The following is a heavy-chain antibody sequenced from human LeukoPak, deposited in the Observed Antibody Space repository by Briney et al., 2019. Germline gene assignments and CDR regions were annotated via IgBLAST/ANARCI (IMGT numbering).Heavy chain of an antibody. CDR1: GFTFSSYS. J-gene: IGHJ4*02. CDR2: ISSRSSYI. CDR3: ARLAYCGGDCYSVQGYFDY. V-gene: IGHV3-21*01. Sequence: GGSLRLSCAASGFTFSSYSMNWVRQAPGKGLEWVSSISSRSSYIYYADSVKGRFTISRDNAKNSLYLQMNSLRAEDTAVYYCARLAYCGGDCYSVQGYFDYWGQGTLVTVSS. D-gene: IGHD2-21*02.